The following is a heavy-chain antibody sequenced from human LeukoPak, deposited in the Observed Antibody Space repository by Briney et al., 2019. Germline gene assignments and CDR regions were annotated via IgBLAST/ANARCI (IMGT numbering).Heavy chain of an antibody. CDR3: ARDWFAD. V-gene: IGHV3-7*01. Sequence: GGSLRLSCAASGFTFSNYWMSWVRQAPGKGLEWVANIKRDGSEKYYVDSVKGRFTISRDNAKNSLYLQMNSLRAEDTAVYYCARDWFADWGQGTLVIVSS. CDR1: GFTFSNYW. CDR2: IKRDGSEK. J-gene: IGHJ4*02.